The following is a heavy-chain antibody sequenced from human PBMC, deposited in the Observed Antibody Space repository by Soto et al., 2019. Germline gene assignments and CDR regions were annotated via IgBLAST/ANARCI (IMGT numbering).Heavy chain of an antibody. Sequence: PSETLSLTCTFSCGSISSYYWSWIRQPPGKGLEWIGYIYYSGSTNYNPSLKSRVTISVDTSKNQFSLKLSSVTAADTAVYYCARVASYYYDSSGTNFDYWGQGTLVTVSS. CDR2: IYYSGST. V-gene: IGHV4-59*01. CDR3: ARVASYYYDSSGTNFDY. CDR1: CGSISSYY. J-gene: IGHJ4*02. D-gene: IGHD3-22*01.